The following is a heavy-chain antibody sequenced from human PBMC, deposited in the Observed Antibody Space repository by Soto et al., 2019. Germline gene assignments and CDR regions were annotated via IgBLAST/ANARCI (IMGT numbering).Heavy chain of an antibody. D-gene: IGHD2-2*01. CDR3: AKDNQYYYYGMDV. CDR2: ISYDGSNK. Sequence: GESLKISCAASGFTFSSYGMHWVRQAPGKGLEWVAVISYDGSNKYYADSVKGRFTISRDNSKNTLYLQMNSLRAEDTAVYYCAKDNQYYYYGMDVWGQGTTVTVSS. J-gene: IGHJ6*02. CDR1: GFTFSSYG. V-gene: IGHV3-30*18.